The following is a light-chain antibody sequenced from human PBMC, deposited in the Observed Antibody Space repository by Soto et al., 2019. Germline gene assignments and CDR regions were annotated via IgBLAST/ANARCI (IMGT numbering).Light chain of an antibody. CDR3: QQYNSGYT. J-gene: IGKJ2*01. CDR1: QSVSSK. V-gene: IGKV3-15*01. Sequence: EIVMTQSPATLSVSPGERATLSCRASQSVSSKLAWYQQKPGQAPRLLIYGASTRATGIPARFSGSGSGTEFTLTISSLQSEYFAVYYCQQYNSGYTFGQGTKLEIK. CDR2: GAS.